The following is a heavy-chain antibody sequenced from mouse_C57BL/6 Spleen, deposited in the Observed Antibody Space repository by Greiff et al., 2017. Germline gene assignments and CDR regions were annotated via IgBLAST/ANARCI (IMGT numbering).Heavy chain of an antibody. V-gene: IGHV2-2*01. Sequence: QVQLKESGPGLVQPSQSLSITCTVSGFSLTSYGVHWVRQSPGKGLEWLGVIWSGGSTDYNAAFISRLSISKDNSKSQVSFKMNSLQADDTAIYYCARNYDYYCSHYFDGWGQGTTLTVSS. D-gene: IGHD1-1*01. CDR3: ARNYDYYCSHYFDG. CDR1: GFSLTSYG. J-gene: IGHJ2*01. CDR2: IWSGGST.